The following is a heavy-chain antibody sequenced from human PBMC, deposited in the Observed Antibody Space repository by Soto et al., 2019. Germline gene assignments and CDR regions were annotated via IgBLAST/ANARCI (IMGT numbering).Heavy chain of an antibody. CDR3: ARDPFSGYDYRRGLDV. V-gene: IGHV3-21*06. Sequence: EVLLVESGGGLVKPGGSLRLSCVASGFTFSSYSINWVRQAPGKGLEWVSCISSSSSNIYYADSVKGRFTISRDNAKNSVYLQMTSLRADDTAVYYCARDPFSGYDYRRGLDVWGQGTTVTVSS. CDR2: ISSSSSNI. J-gene: IGHJ6*02. D-gene: IGHD5-12*01. CDR1: GFTFSSYS.